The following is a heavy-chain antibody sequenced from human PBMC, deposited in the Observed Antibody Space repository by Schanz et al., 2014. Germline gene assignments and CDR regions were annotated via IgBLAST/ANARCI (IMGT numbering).Heavy chain of an antibody. J-gene: IGHJ5*02. D-gene: IGHD6-13*01. V-gene: IGHV3-15*01. CDR2: IKSKTDGETT. CDR1: TSIFNHAW. CDR3: ATASSPVREAGAGSSFHL. Sequence: VQLVESGGGVVQPGRSLRLSCAASTSIFNHAWMSWVRQAPGKGLEWLGRIKSKTDGETTDYAAPVKGRFSISRDDSQSTLYLQMNSLKIEDTAVYYCATASSPVREAGAGSSFHLWGQGTLVTVAS.